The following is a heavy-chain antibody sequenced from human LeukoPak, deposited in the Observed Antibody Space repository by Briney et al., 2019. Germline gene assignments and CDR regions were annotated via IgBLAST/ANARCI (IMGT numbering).Heavy chain of an antibody. CDR2: IYWNDDK. J-gene: IGHJ4*02. Sequence: SGPTLVKPTQTLTLTCTFSGFSLGTSGVGVGWIRQPPGKALEWLALIYWNDDKRYSPSLKSRLTITKDTSKNQVVLTMTNMDPVDTATYYCAHSYYDSSSYPLTPFRWDYWGQGTLVTVSS. CDR1: GFSLGTSGVG. V-gene: IGHV2-5*01. CDR3: AHSYYDSSSYPLTPFRWDY. D-gene: IGHD3-22*01.